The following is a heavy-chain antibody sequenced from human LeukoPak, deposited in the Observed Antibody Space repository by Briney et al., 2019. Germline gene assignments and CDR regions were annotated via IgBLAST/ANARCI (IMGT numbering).Heavy chain of an antibody. CDR3: SSHGRAGHYYFYYMVV. V-gene: IGHV4-39*01. Sequence: SETLSLTCTVSGVSITSSSYNWGWIRQPPGKGLEWIGSIYYSGNTFYNPSLKSRVTISVDTSKNQFSLKLNSVTAADTGVYYCSSHGRAGHYYFYYMVVWGEGTTVTVSS. CDR2: IYYSGNT. J-gene: IGHJ6*03. CDR1: GVSITSSSYN.